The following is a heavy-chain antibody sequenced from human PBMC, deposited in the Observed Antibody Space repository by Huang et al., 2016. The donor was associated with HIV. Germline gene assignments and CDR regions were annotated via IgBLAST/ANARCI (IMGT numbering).Heavy chain of an antibody. J-gene: IGHJ4*02. CDR3: ASKPTYDSSGYSAVDF. Sequence: QVQLQQWGAGLLQPSETLSLTCAVYGGSFSAYDSCWIRQPPGKGLEWIGENNHSGSTNHNPSLKSRVTIAVDTSKYQFSLKLTSVTAADTAVYYCASKPTYDSSGYSAVDFWGQGTRVTVSS. D-gene: IGHD3-22*01. CDR1: GGSFSAYD. V-gene: IGHV4-34*01. CDR2: NNHSGST.